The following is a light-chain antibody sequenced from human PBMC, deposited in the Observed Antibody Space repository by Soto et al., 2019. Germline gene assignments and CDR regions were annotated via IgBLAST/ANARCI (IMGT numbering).Light chain of an antibody. Sequence: MMTKHPLSLPVTPGVPASISCRSSPSLLLSNGYNYLDWYLQKRGQSPQLRIYVGATRGSGVPDRCSGRGSATDFTLKISIVDAEDVTDYYCMQALQTPITFGQGTPVE. CDR3: MQALQTPIT. CDR1: PSLLLSNGYNY. V-gene: IGKV2-28*01. J-gene: IGKJ5*01. CDR2: VGA.